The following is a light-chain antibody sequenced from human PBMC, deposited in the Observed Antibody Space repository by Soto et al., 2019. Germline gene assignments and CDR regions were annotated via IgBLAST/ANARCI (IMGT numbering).Light chain of an antibody. CDR1: QSISSW. CDR2: KAS. J-gene: IGKJ1*01. V-gene: IGKV1-5*03. Sequence: DLQMTQSPSTLSASVGDRVTITCRASQSISSWLAWYQQKPGKAPKLLIYKASSLESGVPSRFSGRGSGTEFTLTISSLQPDDFATYYCQQYNSYPWTFGQGTKVEMK. CDR3: QQYNSYPWT.